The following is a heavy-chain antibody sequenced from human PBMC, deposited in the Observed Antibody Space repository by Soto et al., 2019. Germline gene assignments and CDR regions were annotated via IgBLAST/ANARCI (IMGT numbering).Heavy chain of an antibody. V-gene: IGHV1-69*01. J-gene: IGHJ4*02. Sequence: QVQLVQSGAEVKKTGSWVKVYCKTSGGTFSTFGISWVRQAPGQGLEWMGGIIPFFGTAEYSQKFEDRITITADESTNTVYMDLRSLTSEDTAIYYCARTAPMDAGDKYYYDFWGQGALVTVSS. CDR2: IIPFFGTA. D-gene: IGHD3-16*01. CDR1: GGTFSTFG. CDR3: ARTAPMDAGDKYYYDF.